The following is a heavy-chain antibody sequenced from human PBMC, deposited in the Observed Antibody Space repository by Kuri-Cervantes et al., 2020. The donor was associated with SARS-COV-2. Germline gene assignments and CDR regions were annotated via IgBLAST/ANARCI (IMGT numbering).Heavy chain of an antibody. Sequence: ESLKISCAASGFTFSSYGMHWVRQAPGKGLEWIGSIYYSGSTYYNPSLKSRVTISVDTSKNQFSLKLSSVTAADTAVYYCARPKSNSRYGIGAFDIWGQGTMVTVSS. CDR1: GFTFSSYG. J-gene: IGHJ3*02. CDR2: IYYSGST. CDR3: ARPKSNSRYGIGAFDI. D-gene: IGHD5-24*01. V-gene: IGHV4-39*01.